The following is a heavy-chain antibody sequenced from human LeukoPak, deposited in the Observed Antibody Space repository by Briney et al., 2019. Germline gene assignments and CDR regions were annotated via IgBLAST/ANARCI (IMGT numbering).Heavy chain of an antibody. CDR3: ARDNYRGVTNFDP. Sequence: PSETLSLTCTVSGGSISSYYWSWFRQPPGKVLEWIGYISYSGSTNYNPSLKSRVSISVDTSKNHFSLRLSSVTAADTAFYYCARDNYRGVTNFDPWGQGTLVTVSS. V-gene: IGHV4-59*01. CDR1: GGSISSYY. CDR2: ISYSGST. J-gene: IGHJ5*02. D-gene: IGHD3-10*01.